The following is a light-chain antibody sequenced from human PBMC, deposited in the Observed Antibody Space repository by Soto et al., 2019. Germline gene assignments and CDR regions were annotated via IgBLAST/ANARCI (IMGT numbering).Light chain of an antibody. V-gene: IGLV2-14*01. CDR1: SSDVGIYNY. CDR2: DVS. J-gene: IGLJ1*01. CDR3: SSYTPISTWV. Sequence: QSVLTQPASVSGSPGQSITISCTGASSDVGIYNYVSWYQQHPGKAPKLMISDVSNRPSGVSNRFSGSKSGNTASLTISGLQAEDEADYYCSSYTPISTWVFGTGTKFTVL.